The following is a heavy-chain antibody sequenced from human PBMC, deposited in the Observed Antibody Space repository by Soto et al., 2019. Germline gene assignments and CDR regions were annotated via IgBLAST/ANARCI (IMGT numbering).Heavy chain of an antibody. V-gene: IGHV4-39*01. Sequence: QPQLQESGPGLVKPSETLSLTCTVSGGSVSSCCNYWGWVRQPPGKELEWIGSIHNSGSTSYNPSLKSRVTISVDTPKNQFSLNLTSVTAADTAVYYCTRGLSSPSATGIWGQGTLVTVSS. J-gene: IGHJ4*02. CDR2: IHNSGST. D-gene: IGHD6-6*01. CDR3: TRGLSSPSATGI. CDR1: GGSVSSCCNY.